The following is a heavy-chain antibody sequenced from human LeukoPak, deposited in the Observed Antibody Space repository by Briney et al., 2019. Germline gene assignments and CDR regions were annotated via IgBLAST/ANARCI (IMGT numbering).Heavy chain of an antibody. Sequence: PGGSLRLSCAASGFTFSSYSMNWVRQAPGKGLEWVSSISSSSSYIYYADSVKGRFTISRDNAKNSLYLQMNSLRAEDTALYYCAKDIWAVAHEDAFDIWGQGTMVTVSS. V-gene: IGHV3-21*04. CDR1: GFTFSSYS. J-gene: IGHJ3*02. D-gene: IGHD6-19*01. CDR2: ISSSSSYI. CDR3: AKDIWAVAHEDAFDI.